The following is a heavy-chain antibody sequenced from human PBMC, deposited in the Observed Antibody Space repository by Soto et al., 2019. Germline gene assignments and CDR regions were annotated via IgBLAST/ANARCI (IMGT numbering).Heavy chain of an antibody. CDR1: GFTAGLNF. J-gene: IGHJ4*02. V-gene: IGHV3-30*18. CDR3: AKDQPQSTDY. Sequence: PGGSLRLSCAASGFTAGLNFMTWVRQAPGKGLEWVAVISYDGSNKYYADSVKGRFTISRDNSKNTLYLQMNSLRAEDTAVYYCAKDQPQSTDYWGQGTLVNVSS. CDR2: ISYDGSNK.